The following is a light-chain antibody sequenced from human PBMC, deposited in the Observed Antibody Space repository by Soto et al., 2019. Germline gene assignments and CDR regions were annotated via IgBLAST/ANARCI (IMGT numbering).Light chain of an antibody. J-gene: IGLJ2*01. CDR2: GNS. V-gene: IGLV1-40*01. CDR3: AAWDDSLNGVV. CDR1: SSNIGAGYD. Sequence: QSVLTQPPSVSGAPGQRVTISCTGSSSNIGAGYDVHWYQQLPGTAPKLLIYGNSNRPSGVPDRFSGSKSGTSASLAITGLQAEDEADYYCAAWDDSLNGVVFGGGTKLT.